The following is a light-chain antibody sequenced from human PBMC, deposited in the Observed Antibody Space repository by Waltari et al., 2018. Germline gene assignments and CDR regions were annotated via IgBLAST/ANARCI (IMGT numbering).Light chain of an antibody. CDR2: GAS. CDR3: QQYNDWLRT. CDR1: QSVSSN. Sequence: EIVMTQSPATLSVSPGERATLSCRASQSVSSNLAWYQQKPGQSPRLLIYGASTRATGIAARFSGSGSGTEFTLTISSLQSEDFALYYCQQYNDWLRTFGQGTKVEI. V-gene: IGKV3-15*01. J-gene: IGKJ1*01.